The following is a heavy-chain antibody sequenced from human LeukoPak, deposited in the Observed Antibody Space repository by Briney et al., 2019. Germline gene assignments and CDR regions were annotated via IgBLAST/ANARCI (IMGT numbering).Heavy chain of an antibody. CDR2: ISAYNGNT. CDR3: ATDRPRGSGTGGADY. Sequence: ASVKVSCKASGYTFTSYGISWVRQAPGQGLEWMGWISAYNGNTNYAQKLQGRVTMTTDTSTSTAYMELSSLRSEDTAVYYCATDRPRGSGTGGADYWGQGTLVTVSS. CDR1: GYTFTSYG. J-gene: IGHJ4*02. V-gene: IGHV1-18*01. D-gene: IGHD6-19*01.